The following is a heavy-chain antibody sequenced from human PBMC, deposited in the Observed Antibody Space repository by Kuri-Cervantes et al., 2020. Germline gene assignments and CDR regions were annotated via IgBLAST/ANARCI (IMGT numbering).Heavy chain of an antibody. J-gene: IGHJ5*02. CDR1: GFTFSSNG. Sequence: GGSLSLSCAASGFTFSSNGMHWVRQAPGKGLEWVAVIWYEGSNKYYADSGKGRFTISRDNSKNTLYLQMNSLRAEDTAVYYWAREQRGQLLPRNNWFDPWGQGTLVTVSS. V-gene: IGHV3-33*01. CDR2: IWYEGSNK. CDR3: AREQRGQLLPRNNWFDP. D-gene: IGHD2-2*01.